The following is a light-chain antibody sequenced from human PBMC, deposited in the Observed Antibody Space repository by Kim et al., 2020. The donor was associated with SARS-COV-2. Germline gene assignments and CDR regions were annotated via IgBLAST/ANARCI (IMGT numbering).Light chain of an antibody. CDR2: DNI. CDR1: IPNSGAGYA. Sequence: GQRVTISCTWSIPNSGAGYAVHWYQQLPGIAPKLLSYDNINRPSGVPDRFSASKSGASASLAITGLQVEDEADYYCQSYDNSPSWVFGGGTQLTVL. J-gene: IGLJ3*02. CDR3: QSYDNSPSWV. V-gene: IGLV1-40*03.